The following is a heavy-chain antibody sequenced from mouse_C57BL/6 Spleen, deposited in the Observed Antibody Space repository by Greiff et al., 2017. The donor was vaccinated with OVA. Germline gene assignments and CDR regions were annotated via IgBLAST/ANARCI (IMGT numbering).Heavy chain of an antibody. D-gene: IGHD2-5*01. CDR2: IHPNSGST. V-gene: IGHV1-64*01. Sequence: VQLQQPGAELVKPGASVKLSCKASGYTFTSYWMHWVKQRPGQGLEWIGMIHPNSGSTNYNEKFKSKATLTVDKSSSTAYMQLSSLTSEDSAVYYCAREDYSNYVEFAYWGQGTLVTVSA. CDR1: GYTFTSYW. CDR3: AREDYSNYVEFAY. J-gene: IGHJ3*01.